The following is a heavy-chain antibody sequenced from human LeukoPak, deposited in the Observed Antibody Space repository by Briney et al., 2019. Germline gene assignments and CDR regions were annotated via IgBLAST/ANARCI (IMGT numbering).Heavy chain of an antibody. Sequence: PSETLSLTCAVYGGSFSGYYWGWIRQPPGKGLEWIESIYYSGSTYYNPSLKSRVTISVDTSKNQFSLKLSSVTAADTAVYYCARAYYDFWSGYSGYFDYWGQGTLVTVSS. D-gene: IGHD3-3*01. V-gene: IGHV4-39*01. CDR1: GGSFSGYY. CDR2: IYYSGST. J-gene: IGHJ4*02. CDR3: ARAYYDFWSGYSGYFDY.